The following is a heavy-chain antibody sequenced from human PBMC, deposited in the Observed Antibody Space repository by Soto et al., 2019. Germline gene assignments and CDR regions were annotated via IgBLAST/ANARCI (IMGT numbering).Heavy chain of an antibody. V-gene: IGHV4-59*01. D-gene: IGHD5-18*01. CDR2: IYYSGST. J-gene: IGHJ6*01. Sequence: PSETLSLTCTVSGGSISSYYWSWIRQPPGKGLEWIGYIYYSGSTNYNPSLKSRVTISVDTSKNQFSLKLSSVTAADTAVYYCARDGGYSYGYYYYYGMDVWGQGTTVTDSS. CDR3: ARDGGYSYGYYYYYGMDV. CDR1: GGSISSYY.